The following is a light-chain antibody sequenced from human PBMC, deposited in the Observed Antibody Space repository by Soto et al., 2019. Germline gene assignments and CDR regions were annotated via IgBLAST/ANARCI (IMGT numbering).Light chain of an antibody. J-gene: IGKJ5*01. CDR3: HHLNTYPIT. V-gene: IGKV1-9*01. CDR1: QDISTH. CDR2: AAS. Sequence: IQLTQSPSSLSASVGDRVTISCRASQDISTHLAWFAQKPGRAPQLLIYAASTLHSGVPSRFSGSGSGTDFTLTISSLQPEDFATYYCHHLNTYPITFGPGTRLEIK.